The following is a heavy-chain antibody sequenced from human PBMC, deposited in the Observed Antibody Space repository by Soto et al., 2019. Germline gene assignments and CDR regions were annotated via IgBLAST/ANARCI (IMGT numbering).Heavy chain of an antibody. CDR2: INGNADNS. CDR3: VRDFRGAVAGSEFDH. Sequence: LRLSCAASGFSFVSYWMHWVRQVPGEGLAWVSRINGNADNSDYADSVKGRFTISRDNAMNRLYLQMDSPRADDTGVYYCVRDFRGAVAGSEFDHWGQGTLVTVSS. V-gene: IGHV3-74*01. J-gene: IGHJ4*02. CDR1: GFSFVSYW. D-gene: IGHD6-19*01.